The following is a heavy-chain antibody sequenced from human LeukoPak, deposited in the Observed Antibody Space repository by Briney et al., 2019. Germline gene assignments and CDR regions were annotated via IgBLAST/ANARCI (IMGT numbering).Heavy chain of an antibody. CDR2: FDPEDGET. V-gene: IGHV1-24*01. CDR3: ATGYIGELLYQGGGYFDY. CDR1: GYTLTELS. J-gene: IGHJ4*02. D-gene: IGHD3-10*01. Sequence: ASVTVSCKVSGYTLTELSMHWVRQAPGKGLEWMGGFDPEDGETIYAQKFQGRVTMTEDTSTDTAYMELSSLRSEDTAVYYCATGYIGELLYQGGGYFDYWGQGTLVTVSS.